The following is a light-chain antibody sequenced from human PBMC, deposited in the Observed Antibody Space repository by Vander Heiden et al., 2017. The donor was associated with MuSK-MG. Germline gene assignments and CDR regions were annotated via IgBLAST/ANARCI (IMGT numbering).Light chain of an antibody. CDR1: SYNIGGTT. Sequence: QSVLTQPPSASGPPAHTVTTSCSGISYNIGGTTVNWFQHLPGTAPKLLIYANDRRPAGVPDRFSGSKSGTSASLAISGLQSEDEADYYGAAWDDSLNGVVFGGGTKLTVL. CDR3: AAWDDSLNGVV. J-gene: IGLJ2*01. V-gene: IGLV1-44*01. CDR2: AND.